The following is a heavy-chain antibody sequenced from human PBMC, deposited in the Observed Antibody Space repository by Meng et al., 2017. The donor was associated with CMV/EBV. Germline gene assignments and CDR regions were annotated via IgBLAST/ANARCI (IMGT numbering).Heavy chain of an antibody. Sequence: SETLSLTCTVSGYSISSGYYWGWIRQPPGKGLEWIGSIYHSGSTYYNPSLKSRVTISVDTSKNQFSLKLSSVTAADTAVYYCARCCLDDNYDFWSGYFNYYYYYGMDVWGQGTTVTVSS. CDR1: GYSISSGYY. D-gene: IGHD3-3*01. J-gene: IGHJ6*02. CDR2: IYHSGST. CDR3: ARCCLDDNYDFWSGYFNYYYYYGMDV. V-gene: IGHV4-38-2*02.